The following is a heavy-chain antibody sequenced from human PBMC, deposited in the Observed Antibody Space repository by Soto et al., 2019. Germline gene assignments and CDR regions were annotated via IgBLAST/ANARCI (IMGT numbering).Heavy chain of an antibody. CDR3: ARSPSDYFDY. V-gene: IGHV4-31*03. CDR2: IYYSGNT. CDR1: GGSISSGGYY. Sequence: KPSETLSLTCTVSGGSISSGGYYWSWIRQHPGKGLEWIGYIYYSGNTYYNPSLKSRVTISVDTSENQFSLKLSSVTAADTAVYYCARSPSDYFDYWGQGTLVTVSS. J-gene: IGHJ4*02.